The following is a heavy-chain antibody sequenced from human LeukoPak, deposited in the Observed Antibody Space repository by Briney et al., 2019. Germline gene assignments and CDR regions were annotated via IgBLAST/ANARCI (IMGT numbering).Heavy chain of an antibody. CDR3: ASGAAAALGLFDY. D-gene: IGHD6-13*01. J-gene: IGHJ4*02. V-gene: IGHV4-59*08. CDR1: GGSISSYY. CDR2: IYYSGST. Sequence: ASETLSLTCTVSGGSISSYYWSWIRQPPGKGLEWIGYIYYSGSTNYNPSLKSRVTISVDTSKNQFSLKLSSVTAADTAVYYCASGAAAALGLFDYWGQGTLVTVSS.